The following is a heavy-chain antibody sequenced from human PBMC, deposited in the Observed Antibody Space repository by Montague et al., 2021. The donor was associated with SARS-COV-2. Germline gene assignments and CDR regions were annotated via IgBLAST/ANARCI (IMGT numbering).Heavy chain of an antibody. V-gene: IGHV3-30*04. J-gene: IGHJ4*02. CDR2: ISYDGSNE. D-gene: IGHD3-22*01. CDR1: GFTFSSYS. CDR3: ARSAHYYDSSGYFNY. Sequence: SLRLSCAASGFTFSSYSMHWVRQAPGKGLEWVAFISYDGSNENFGKSVKGRFTISRDNPKSTMYLQMNSLRAEDTAIYYCARSAHYYDSSGYFNYWGRGTLVSVTS.